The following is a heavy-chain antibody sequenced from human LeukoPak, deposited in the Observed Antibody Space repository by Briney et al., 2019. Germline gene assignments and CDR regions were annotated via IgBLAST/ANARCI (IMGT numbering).Heavy chain of an antibody. CDR1: VGSISSYY. D-gene: IGHD3-3*01. Sequence: SETLSLTRTVSVGSISSYYRSWIRPPAAKGREWIGRIYTSGSTNYNTSLKSRVTMSVDTSKNQFSLKLSSVTAADTAVYYCARVFTHQDAFDIWGQGTMVTVSS. CDR2: IYTSGST. V-gene: IGHV4-4*07. J-gene: IGHJ3*02. CDR3: ARVFTHQDAFDI.